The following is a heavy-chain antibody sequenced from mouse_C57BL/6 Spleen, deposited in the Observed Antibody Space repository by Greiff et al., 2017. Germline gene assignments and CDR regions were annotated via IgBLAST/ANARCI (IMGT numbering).Heavy chain of an antibody. D-gene: IGHD2-2*01. CDR2: IDPSASYT. V-gene: IGHV1-59*01. Sequence: VQLQQPGAELVRPGTSVKLSCKASGYTFTSYWMHWVKQRPGQGLEWIGVIDPSASYTNYNQKFKGKATLTVDTSSSTAYMQLSSLTSEDSAVYYCARRGYEERYFDVWGTGTTVTVSS. J-gene: IGHJ1*03. CDR3: ARRGYEERYFDV. CDR1: GYTFTSYW.